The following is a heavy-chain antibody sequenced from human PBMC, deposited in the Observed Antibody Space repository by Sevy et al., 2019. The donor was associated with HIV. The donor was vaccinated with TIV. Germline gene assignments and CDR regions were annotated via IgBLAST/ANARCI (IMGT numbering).Heavy chain of an antibody. J-gene: IGHJ4*02. CDR1: GYTFTGYY. CDR2: INPNSGGT. V-gene: IGHV1-2*02. D-gene: IGHD3-22*01. CDR3: ATFDSMRLVDFDY. Sequence: ASVKVSCKASGYTFTGYYMHWVRQAPGQRLEWMGWINPNSGGTNYAQKFQRRVTMTRDTSTSTAYMELSRLRSDDTAVYYFATFDSMRLVDFDYWGQGTLVTVSS.